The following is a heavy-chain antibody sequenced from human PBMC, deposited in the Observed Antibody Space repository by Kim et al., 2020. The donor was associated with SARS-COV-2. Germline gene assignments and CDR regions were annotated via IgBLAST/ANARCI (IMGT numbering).Heavy chain of an antibody. V-gene: IGHV3-74*01. J-gene: IGHJ4*02. CDR3: TRGGADGGYSTLGY. Sequence: GGSLRLSCAASGFTFSGYLMHWVRRAPGKGLVWVARINPDGTGTTYADSVQGRVSISRANAKNMLYLQMHSLTADATAIYYCTRGGADGGYSTLGYLCQG. D-gene: IGHD2-21*02. CDR2: INPDGTGT. CDR1: GFTFSGYL.